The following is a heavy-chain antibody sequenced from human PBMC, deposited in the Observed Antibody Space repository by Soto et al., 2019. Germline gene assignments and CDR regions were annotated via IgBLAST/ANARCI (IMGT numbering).Heavy chain of an antibody. J-gene: IGHJ4*02. Sequence: GASVKVSCKASGGTFSSYTISWVRQAPGQGLEWMGRIIPILDIANYAQKFQGRVTITADKSTSTAYMELSSLRSEDTAVYYCASPAVAGKHQFDYWGQGTLVTVSS. V-gene: IGHV1-69*02. D-gene: IGHD6-19*01. CDR2: IIPILDIA. CDR1: GGTFSSYT. CDR3: ASPAVAGKHQFDY.